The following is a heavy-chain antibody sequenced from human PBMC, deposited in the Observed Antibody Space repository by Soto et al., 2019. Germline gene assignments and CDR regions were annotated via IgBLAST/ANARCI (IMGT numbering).Heavy chain of an antibody. J-gene: IGHJ5*02. V-gene: IGHV1-69*01. Sequence: QVQLVQSGAEVKKPGSSVKVSCKASGGTFSSYAISWVRQAPGQGLEWMGGIIPIFGTANYAQKFQGRVTITADESTSTAYMELSSVRSEDTAVYYCARDGGYCSGGSCYDWFDPWGQGTLVTVFS. CDR2: IIPIFGTA. D-gene: IGHD2-15*01. CDR3: ARDGGYCSGGSCYDWFDP. CDR1: GGTFSSYA.